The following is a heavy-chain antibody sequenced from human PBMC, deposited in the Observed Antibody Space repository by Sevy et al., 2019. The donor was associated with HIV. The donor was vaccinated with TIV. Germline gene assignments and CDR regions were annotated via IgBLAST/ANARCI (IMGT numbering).Heavy chain of an antibody. CDR1: GYTFTSYY. CDR2: INPNDGST. CDR3: ARDHTVIGSNWYGAFDI. D-gene: IGHD6-13*01. J-gene: IGHJ3*02. V-gene: IGHV1-46*01. Sequence: ASVKVSCKASGYTFTSYYMDWVRQAPGQGLEWMGIINPNDGSTSYAQKFQGRVTMTRDTSTSTVYMELSSLRSEDTAVYYCARDHTVIGSNWYGAFDIWGQGTMVTVSS.